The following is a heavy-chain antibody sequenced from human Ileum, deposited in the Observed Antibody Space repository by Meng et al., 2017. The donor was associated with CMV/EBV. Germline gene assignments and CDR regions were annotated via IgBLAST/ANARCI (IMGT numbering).Heavy chain of an antibody. D-gene: IGHD3-22*01. CDR3: AKREKDDGGGYYIDY. Sequence: SGFISSNYVMSWVRQAPGKGLEWVSTSTLSADTTSYADSVKGRFTISRDNSKNRLYLQMNSLRADDTAVYYCAKREKDDGGGYYIDYWGQGTLVTVSS. V-gene: IGHV3-23*01. CDR1: GFISSNYV. J-gene: IGHJ4*02. CDR2: STLSADTT.